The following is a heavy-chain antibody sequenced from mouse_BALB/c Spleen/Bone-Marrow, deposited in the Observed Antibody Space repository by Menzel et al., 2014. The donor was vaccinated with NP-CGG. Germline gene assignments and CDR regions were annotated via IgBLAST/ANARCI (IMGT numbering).Heavy chain of an antibody. V-gene: IGHV7-3*02. CDR2: IRNKANGYTT. J-gene: IGHJ2*01. CDR3: ARDYLYYLDY. Sequence: EVHLVESGGGLVQPGGFLRLSCATSGFTFTDHYMSWVRQPPGKALELLGFIRNKANGYTTEYSASVKGRFTISRDNSQSIVYLQMNTLRAEDSATYYCARDYLYYLDYWGQGTTLTVSS. D-gene: IGHD2-1*01. CDR1: GFTFTDHY.